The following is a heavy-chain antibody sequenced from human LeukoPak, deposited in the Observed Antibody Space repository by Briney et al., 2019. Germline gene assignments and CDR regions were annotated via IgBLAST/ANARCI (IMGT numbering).Heavy chain of an antibody. CDR2: IYYSGST. Sequence: SETLSLTCTVSGGSISSSSYYWGWIRQPPGKGLEWIGSIYYSGSTYYNPSLKSRVTISVDTSKNQFSLKLSSVTAADTAVYYCARDSAAGYKPFDYWGQGTLVTVSS. D-gene: IGHD6-13*01. V-gene: IGHV4-39*07. CDR1: GGSISSSSYY. CDR3: ARDSAAGYKPFDY. J-gene: IGHJ4*02.